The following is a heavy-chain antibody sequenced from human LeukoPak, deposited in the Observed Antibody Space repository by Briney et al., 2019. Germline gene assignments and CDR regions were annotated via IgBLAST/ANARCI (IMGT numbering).Heavy chain of an antibody. V-gene: IGHV4-38-2*02. D-gene: IGHD3-9*01. CDR2: IYHSGST. J-gene: IGHJ4*02. Sequence: SETLSLTCTVSGYSISTGYYWDWIRQPPGEGPEWIGSIYHSGSTYYNPSLKGRVTISRDTSKNQFSLKLSSVTAADTAVYYCARDLRYFSLWGQGTLVTVSS. CDR1: GYSISTGYY. CDR3: ARDLRYFSL.